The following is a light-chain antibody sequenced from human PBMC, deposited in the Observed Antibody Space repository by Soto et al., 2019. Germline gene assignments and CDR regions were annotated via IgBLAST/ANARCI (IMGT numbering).Light chain of an antibody. V-gene: IGLV2-23*01. J-gene: IGLJ1*01. CDR1: SSDLGTYNL. Sequence: QSALTQPASVSGSPGQSITISCTGTSSDLGTYNLVSWYQQHPGKAPKVMIYEGSKRPSGVSNRFSGSKSGNTASLTISGLQAEDEADYFCCSYAGSRFYVFGTGTKVTVL. CDR3: CSYAGSRFYV. CDR2: EGS.